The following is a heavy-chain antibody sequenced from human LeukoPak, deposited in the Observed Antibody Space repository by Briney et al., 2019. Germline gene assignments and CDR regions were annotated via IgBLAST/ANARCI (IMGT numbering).Heavy chain of an antibody. CDR1: GGSFSGYY. D-gene: IGHD6-6*01. CDR2: INHSGST. V-gene: IGHV4-34*01. Sequence: SETLSLTCAVYGGSFSGYYWSWIRQPPGKGLEWIGEINHSGSTNYNPSLKSRVTITVDTSKNQFSLKLSSVTAADTAVYYCARKRAPSSIAARPFDYWGQGTLSPSPQ. CDR3: ARKRAPSSIAARPFDY. J-gene: IGHJ4*02.